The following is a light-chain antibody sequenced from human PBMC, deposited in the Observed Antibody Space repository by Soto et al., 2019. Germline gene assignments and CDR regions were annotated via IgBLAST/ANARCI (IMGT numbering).Light chain of an antibody. J-gene: IGKJ5*01. V-gene: IGKV3-15*01. Sequence: EIVMTQSPATLSVSPGERATLSCRARQSVSSNLAWYQQNPGQAPSLLIYVASTRATGIPARFSGSGSGTEFTLTISSLQSEDFAVYYCQQYNNWPQTFGQGTRLEIK. CDR2: VAS. CDR1: QSVSSN. CDR3: QQYNNWPQT.